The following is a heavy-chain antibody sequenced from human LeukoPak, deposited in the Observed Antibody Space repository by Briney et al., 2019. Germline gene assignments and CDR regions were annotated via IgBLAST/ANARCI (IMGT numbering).Heavy chain of an antibody. J-gene: IGHJ6*03. V-gene: IGHV1-2*02. CDR2: INPNTGGT. CDR1: GYTFTSYG. Sequence: GASVKVSCKASGYTFTSYGISWVRQAPGQGLEWMGWINPNTGGTNYAQKFQGRVTMTRDTSISTAYMELSRLRSDDTAVYYCGAINPYYYGSGSPRYYCMDVWGKGTTVTISS. D-gene: IGHD3-10*01. CDR3: GAINPYYYGSGSPRYYCMDV.